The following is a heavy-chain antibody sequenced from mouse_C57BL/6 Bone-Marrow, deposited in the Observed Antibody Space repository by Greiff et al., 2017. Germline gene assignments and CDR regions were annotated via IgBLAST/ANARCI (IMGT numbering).Heavy chain of an antibody. J-gene: IGHJ3*01. CDR2: IYPRSGNT. D-gene: IGHD2-1*01. CDR1: GYTFTSSG. V-gene: IGHV1-81*01. CDR3: ARGGEGYDGNFLFAY. Sequence: QVQLQQSGAELARPGASVKLSCKASGYTFTSSGISWVKQRTGQGLEWIGEIYPRSGNTYYNEKCKGKATLTADKSSSTAYMELRSLTSEDSAVYFCARGGEGYDGNFLFAYWGQGGLVTVSA.